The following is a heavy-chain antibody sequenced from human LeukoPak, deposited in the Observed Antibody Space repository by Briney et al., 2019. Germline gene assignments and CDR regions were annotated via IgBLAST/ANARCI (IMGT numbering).Heavy chain of an antibody. D-gene: IGHD4-17*01. V-gene: IGHV3-23*01. Sequence: GGSLRLSCAASGFTFSSYAMSWVRQAPGKGLEWVSAISGSGGSTYYADSVKGRFTISRDNSKNTLYLQMNSLGAEDTAVYYCAKNRYGYGDYATFDYWGQGTLVTVST. CDR2: ISGSGGST. CDR3: AKNRYGYGDYATFDY. J-gene: IGHJ4*02. CDR1: GFTFSSYA.